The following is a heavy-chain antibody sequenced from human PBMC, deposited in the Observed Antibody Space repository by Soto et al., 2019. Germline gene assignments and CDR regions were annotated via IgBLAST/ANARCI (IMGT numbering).Heavy chain of an antibody. J-gene: IGHJ5*02. V-gene: IGHV4-31*03. CDR3: ARLGAYYQSLDP. Sequence: TLSLTCTVSGASISSGGYYWSWIRQHPGKGLEWIGYIYYSGGTYYNPSLQSRVTISVDSSKNQLSLNLKSVTAADTAIYYCARLGAYYQSLDPWGPGTLVTVSS. CDR1: GASISSGGYY. D-gene: IGHD2-21*01. CDR2: IYYSGGT.